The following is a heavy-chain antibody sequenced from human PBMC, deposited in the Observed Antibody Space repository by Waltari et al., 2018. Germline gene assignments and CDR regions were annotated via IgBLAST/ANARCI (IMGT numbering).Heavy chain of an antibody. CDR2: IKQDGSEK. Sequence: EVQLVESGGGLVQPGGSLRLSCAASGFTFSSYWMSLVRQAPGKGLEWVANIKQDGSEKYYVDSVKGRFTISRDNAKNSLYLQMNSLRAEDTAVHYCARGGSLLWAFDYWGQGTLVTVSS. D-gene: IGHD1-26*01. CDR3: ARGGSLLWAFDY. V-gene: IGHV3-7*04. J-gene: IGHJ4*02. CDR1: GFTFSSYW.